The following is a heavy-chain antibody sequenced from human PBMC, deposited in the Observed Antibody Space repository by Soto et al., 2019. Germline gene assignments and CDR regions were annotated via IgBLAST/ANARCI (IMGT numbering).Heavy chain of an antibody. Sequence: HPGGSLRLSCAASGFTFSSYWMSWVRQAPGKGLEWVANIKQDGSEKYYVDSVKGRFTISRDNSKNTVYLQMNSLRAEDTAVYYCARDYSSYGPFDYWGQGTLVTVSS. V-gene: IGHV3-7*03. J-gene: IGHJ4*02. D-gene: IGHD5-18*01. CDR2: IKQDGSEK. CDR3: ARDYSSYGPFDY. CDR1: GFTFSSYW.